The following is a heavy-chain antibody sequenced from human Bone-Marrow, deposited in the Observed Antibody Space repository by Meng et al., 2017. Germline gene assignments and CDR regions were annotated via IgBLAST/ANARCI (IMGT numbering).Heavy chain of an antibody. Sequence: GESLKISCAASGFTFSSYEMNWVRQAPGKGLEWVSYISSSGNNIYYADSVKGRFTISRDNAKNSLYLQMNSLRAEDTAVYYCVTRRAYDSSGYYHHWGQGTLVTVSS. J-gene: IGHJ5*02. CDR2: ISSSGNNI. CDR1: GFTFSSYE. CDR3: VTRRAYDSSGYYHH. D-gene: IGHD3-22*01. V-gene: IGHV3-48*03.